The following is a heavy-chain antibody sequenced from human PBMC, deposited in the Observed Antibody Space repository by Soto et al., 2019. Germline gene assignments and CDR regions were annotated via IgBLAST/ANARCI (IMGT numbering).Heavy chain of an antibody. CDR3: ARTQRTQMILLDAATRFDY. CDR1: GYTFTTYG. Sequence: QVQLVQSGADVKRTWASLKVSCKASGYTFTTYGFTWVRQAPGQGLEWMGWLSPYNGDTNCAQNFQGRVTLTTDTSTRTAYMELRSLTSDDTAVYYCARTQRTQMILLDAATRFDYWGKGTLVTVSS. CDR2: LSPYNGDT. D-gene: IGHD2-15*01. V-gene: IGHV1-18*04. J-gene: IGHJ4*02.